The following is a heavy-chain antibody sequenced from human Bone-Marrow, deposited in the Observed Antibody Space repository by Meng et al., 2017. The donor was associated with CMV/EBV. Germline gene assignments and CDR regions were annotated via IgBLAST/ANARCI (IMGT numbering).Heavy chain of an antibody. D-gene: IGHD6-13*01. J-gene: IGHJ2*01. Sequence: GESLKISCAASGFTFSSYSMNWVRQAPGKGLEWVSSISSSSSYIYYADSVKGRFTISRDNAKNSLYLQMNSLRAEDTAVYYCARIAAAGPGGLYFDLWGRGTLVTVS. CDR2: ISSSSSYI. CDR1: GFTFSSYS. CDR3: ARIAAAGPGGLYFDL. V-gene: IGHV3-21*01.